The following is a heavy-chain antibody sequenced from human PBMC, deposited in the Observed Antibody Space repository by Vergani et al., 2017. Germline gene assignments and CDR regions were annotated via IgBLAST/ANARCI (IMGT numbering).Heavy chain of an antibody. V-gene: IGHV3-74*01. Sequence: EVQLVESGGGLVQPGGSLRLSCAASGFPFSSYWMHWVRQAPGKGVVWVSRINSDGSSTSYADSVKGRFTISRDNAKNTLYLQMNSLRAEDTAVYYCARATFSWYYGSGWGQGTLVTVSS. J-gene: IGHJ4*02. CDR3: ARATFSWYYGSG. CDR1: GFPFSSYW. D-gene: IGHD3-10*01. CDR2: INSDGSST.